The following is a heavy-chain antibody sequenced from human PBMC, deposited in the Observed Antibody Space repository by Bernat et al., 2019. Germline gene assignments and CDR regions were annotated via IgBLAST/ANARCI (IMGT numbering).Heavy chain of an antibody. CDR2: IRPDESEN. V-gene: IGHV3-7*03. CDR1: GFTFSNYW. Sequence: EVQLVESGGGLAQPGGSLRLSCLASGFTFSNYWMSWVRQAPGEGLVWVSNIRPDESENFYVDSVRGRFFISRDNTKNSLFLHMTSLRAEDTAVYYLAREGKSNYGTWDIWGRGTMVTVSS. CDR3: AREGKSNYGTWDI. D-gene: IGHD3-10*01. J-gene: IGHJ2*01.